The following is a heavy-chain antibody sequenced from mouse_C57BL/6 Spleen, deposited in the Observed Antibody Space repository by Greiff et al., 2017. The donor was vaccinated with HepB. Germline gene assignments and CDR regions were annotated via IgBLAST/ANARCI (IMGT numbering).Heavy chain of an antibody. J-gene: IGHJ1*03. Sequence: EVQRVESGGGLVKPGGSLKLSCAASGFTFSSYAMSWVRQTPEKRLEWVATISDGGSYTYYPDNVKGRFTISRDNAKNNLYLQMSHLKSEDTAMYYCARDQGVYYRYFDVWGTGTTVTVSS. CDR1: GFTFSSYA. CDR3: ARDQGVYYRYFDV. CDR2: ISDGGSYT. D-gene: IGHD2-1*01. V-gene: IGHV5-4*01.